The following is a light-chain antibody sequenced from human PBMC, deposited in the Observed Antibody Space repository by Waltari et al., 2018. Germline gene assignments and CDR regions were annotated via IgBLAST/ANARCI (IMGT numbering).Light chain of an antibody. Sequence: DIVMTQSPDSLAVSLGERATINCKSRQSVLYSSDNKNYLAWYQQKPGQPPKLLIYWASTRESGVPDRFTGSGSGTDFTLTISSLQAEDVAVYYCQQYYSIPLTFGGGTKVEI. CDR2: WAS. J-gene: IGKJ4*01. CDR1: QSVLYSSDNKNY. V-gene: IGKV4-1*01. CDR3: QQYYSIPLT.